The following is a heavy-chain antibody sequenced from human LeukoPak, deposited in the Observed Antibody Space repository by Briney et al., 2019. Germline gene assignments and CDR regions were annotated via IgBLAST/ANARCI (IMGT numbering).Heavy chain of an antibody. D-gene: IGHD3-10*01. J-gene: IGHJ6*02. CDR3: ARVPSMVRGVFYYYYGMDV. Sequence: GGSLRLSCAASGFTFSSYAMSWVRQAPGKGLEWVAVISYDGSNKYYADSVKGRFTISRDNSKNTLYLQMNSLRAEDTAVYYCARVPSMVRGVFYYYYGMDVWGQGTTVTVSS. CDR2: ISYDGSNK. V-gene: IGHV3-30*03. CDR1: GFTFSSYA.